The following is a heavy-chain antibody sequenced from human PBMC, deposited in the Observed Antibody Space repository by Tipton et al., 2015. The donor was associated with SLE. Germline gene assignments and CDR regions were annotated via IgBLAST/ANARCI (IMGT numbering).Heavy chain of an antibody. CDR1: GGSISSGSHY. CDR3: ATAGGSGSNDAFDI. CDR2: MYTSGST. J-gene: IGHJ3*02. D-gene: IGHD3-10*01. V-gene: IGHV4-61*09. Sequence: LRLSCTVSGGSISSGSHYWSWIRQPAGKGLEWIGDMYTSGSTDYNPSLQNRVTISVDMSKNQFSLKLSSVTAADTAVYYCATAGGSGSNDAFDIWGQGTMVTVSS.